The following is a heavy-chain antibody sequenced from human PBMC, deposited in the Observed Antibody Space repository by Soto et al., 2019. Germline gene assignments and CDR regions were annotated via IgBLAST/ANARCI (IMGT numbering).Heavy chain of an antibody. J-gene: IGHJ4*03. D-gene: IGHD2-15*01. CDR1: GFTFNSYA. CDR2: ISGSGNST. Sequence: GGSLRLSCAASGFTFNSYAMTWVRQAPGEGLEWVSTISGSGNSTYYVASVKARFTISRDNSKNTLFLQMNSLRAEDTAVYYCAKGRRGGGSCYLDYWGQGTLVTVSS. CDR3: AKGRRGGGSCYLDY. V-gene: IGHV3-23*01.